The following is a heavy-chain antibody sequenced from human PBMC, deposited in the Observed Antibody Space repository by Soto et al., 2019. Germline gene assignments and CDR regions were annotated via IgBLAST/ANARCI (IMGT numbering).Heavy chain of an antibody. D-gene: IGHD3-22*01. V-gene: IGHV4-30-4*01. CDR3: ARDEREGDYYSPSGYYGYFDY. CDR1: GGSISSTDHY. Sequence: ASETLSLTCSVSGGSISSTDHYWSWIRQPPGKGLEWIGYIYYSGNTNYNPSLRSRVSMSVDTSKNQFSLKLSSVTAADTAVYYCARDEREGDYYSPSGYYGYFDYWGQGALVTVSS. CDR2: IYYSGNT. J-gene: IGHJ4*02.